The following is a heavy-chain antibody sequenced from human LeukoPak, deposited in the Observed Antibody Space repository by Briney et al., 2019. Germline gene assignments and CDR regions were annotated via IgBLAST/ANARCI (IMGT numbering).Heavy chain of an antibody. Sequence: ASVKVSCKVSGYTLTELSMHWVRLAPGNRLEGMGGFDAEVGETVYAQKLQGRVTMTEYTSTDTAYMELSSQRSEDTAGYYCATVFITMVRGVIVNWFDPWGQGTLVTVSS. J-gene: IGHJ5*02. CDR3: ATVFITMVRGVIVNWFDP. CDR1: GYTLTELS. CDR2: FDAEVGET. V-gene: IGHV1-24*01. D-gene: IGHD3-10*01.